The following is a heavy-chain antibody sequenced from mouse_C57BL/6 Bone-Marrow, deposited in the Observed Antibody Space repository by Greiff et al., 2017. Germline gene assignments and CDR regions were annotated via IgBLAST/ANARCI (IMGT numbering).Heavy chain of an antibody. CDR3: ARAYYSNYEAMDY. V-gene: IGHV3-6*01. CDR2: ISYDGSN. CDR1: GYSITSGYY. J-gene: IGHJ4*01. Sequence: EVQLVESGPGLVKPSQSLSLTCSVTGYSITSGYYWNWIRQFPGNKLEWMGYISYDGSNNYNPSLKNRISITRDTSKNQFFLKLNSVTTEDTATYYCARAYYSNYEAMDYWGQGTSVTVSS. D-gene: IGHD2-5*01.